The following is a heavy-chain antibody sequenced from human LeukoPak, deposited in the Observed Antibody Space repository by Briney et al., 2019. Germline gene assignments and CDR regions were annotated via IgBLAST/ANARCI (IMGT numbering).Heavy chain of an antibody. CDR3: AKDRVLLWFGEY. CDR2: INWNGGST. D-gene: IGHD3-10*01. Sequence: PGGSLRLSCAASGFTFDDYGMSWVRQAPGKGLEWVSGINWNGGSTGYADSVKGRFTISRDNSKNTLYLQMNSLRVEDTAAYYCAKDRVLLWFGEYWGQGTLVTVSS. J-gene: IGHJ4*02. V-gene: IGHV3-20*04. CDR1: GFTFDDYG.